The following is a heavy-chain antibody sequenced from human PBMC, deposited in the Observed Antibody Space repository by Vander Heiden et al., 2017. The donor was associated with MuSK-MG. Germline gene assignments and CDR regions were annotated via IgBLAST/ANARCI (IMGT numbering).Heavy chain of an antibody. CDR3: ARDAEGQSLWCGTRGTSFDV. D-gene: IGHD2-8*02. Sequence: QVQLVQSGVEVKEPGASVKVSCKASGYTFTNYGFNWVRQAPGQGLEWMGWISTYDGKSNYPQKLQGRVTMTTDTSTSTAYMERRSLRSDDTAVYFCARDAEGQSLWCGTRGTSFDVWGQGTLVTVSS. V-gene: IGHV1-18*01. J-gene: IGHJ5*02. CDR1: GYTFTNYG. CDR2: ISTYDGKS.